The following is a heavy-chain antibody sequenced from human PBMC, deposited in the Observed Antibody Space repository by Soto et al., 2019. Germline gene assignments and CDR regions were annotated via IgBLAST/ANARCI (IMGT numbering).Heavy chain of an antibody. CDR1: GYTCTTYE. CDR3: ARAGGQLFRDHGMDV. V-gene: IGHV1-8*01. CDR2: MSPSSGNT. J-gene: IGHJ6*02. Sequence: QVQLVQSGAEVKKPGASVKVSCKASGYTCTTYEINWVRQVPGQGLEWMGWMSPSSGNTGYVDQFRGRVTMTSNTSMTTAYMERSSLRSEDTAVYYCARAGGQLFRDHGMDVWGQGTTVTVSS. D-gene: IGHD3-10*01.